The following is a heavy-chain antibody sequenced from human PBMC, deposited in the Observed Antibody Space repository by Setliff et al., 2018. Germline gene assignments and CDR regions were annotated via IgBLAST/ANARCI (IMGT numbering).Heavy chain of an antibody. CDR1: GFTFSSYG. CDR3: AKDLTRSGIDTAMVDY. Sequence: SLRXSCAASGFTFSSYGMDGXXXAAGKGLEWVAFIRYDGSNKHYTDSVKGRFTISRHNSKNTLYLQMNSLRAEDTAVYYCAKDLTRSGIDTAMVDYWGQGTLVTVSS. CDR2: IRYDGSNK. J-gene: IGHJ4*02. D-gene: IGHD5-18*01. V-gene: IGHV3-30*02.